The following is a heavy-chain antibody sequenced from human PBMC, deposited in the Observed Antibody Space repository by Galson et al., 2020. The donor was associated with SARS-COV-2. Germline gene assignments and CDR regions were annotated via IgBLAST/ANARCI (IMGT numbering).Heavy chain of an antibody. V-gene: IGHV1-2*04. CDR2: INPNSGGT. CDR1: GYTFTGYY. D-gene: IGHD3-16*01. J-gene: IGHJ5*02. CDR3: ARALGGGYNWFDP. Sequence: GESLKISCKASGYTFTGYYMHWVRQAPGQGLEWMGWINPNSGGTNYAQKFQGWVTMTRDTSISTAYMELSRLRSDDTAVYYCARALGGGYNWFDPWGQGTLVTVSS.